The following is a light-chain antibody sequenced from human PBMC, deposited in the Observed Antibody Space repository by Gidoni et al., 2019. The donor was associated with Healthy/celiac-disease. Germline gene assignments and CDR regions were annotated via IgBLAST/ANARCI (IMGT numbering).Light chain of an antibody. Sequence: EIVLTQSPGTLSLSPGERATLSCRASQSVSSSYLAWYQQKHGQAPRLLIYGASSRATGIPDRFSGSGSGTDFTLTISRLEPEDFAVYYCQQYGSSPCSFGQGTKLEIK. J-gene: IGKJ2*04. CDR2: GAS. CDR3: QQYGSSPCS. V-gene: IGKV3-20*01. CDR1: QSVSSSY.